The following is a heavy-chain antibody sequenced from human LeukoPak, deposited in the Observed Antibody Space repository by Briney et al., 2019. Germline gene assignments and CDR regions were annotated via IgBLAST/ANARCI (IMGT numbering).Heavy chain of an antibody. CDR2: LDESGRP. J-gene: IGHJ4*02. CDR3: ARDRLEGGETFDS. D-gene: IGHD1-1*01. V-gene: IGHV4-39*07. Sequence: SETLSLTCSVSGGSTRSGRHHWAWVRQPPGKGLEFIGSLDESGRPYYNAPLKSRVTISEDSSGKQFSLNLSSVTAADTAVYYCARDRLEGGETFDSWGQGTLVTVSS. CDR1: GGSTRSGRHH.